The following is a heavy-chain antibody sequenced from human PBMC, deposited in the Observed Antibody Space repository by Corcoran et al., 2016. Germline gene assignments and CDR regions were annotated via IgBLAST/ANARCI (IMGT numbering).Heavy chain of an antibody. CDR2: IGTAADT. J-gene: IGHJ4*02. Sequence: EVQLVESGGGLVQPGGSLRLYCAASGFTFSSYDMHWVRQATGKGLEWVSAIGTAADTYYSGSVKGRFTISRENAKNSLYLQMNSLRAGDTAVYYCARAVSGSYYSDWGQGTLVTVSS. V-gene: IGHV3-13*01. D-gene: IGHD1-26*01. CDR1: GFTFSSYD. CDR3: ARAVSGSYYSD.